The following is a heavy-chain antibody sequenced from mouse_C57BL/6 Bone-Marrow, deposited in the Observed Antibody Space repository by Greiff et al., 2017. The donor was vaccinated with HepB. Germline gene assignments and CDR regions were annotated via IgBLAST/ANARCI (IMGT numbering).Heavy chain of an antibody. CDR2: ISYDGSN. V-gene: IGHV3-6*01. CDR3: ARVEDDYDGGNYFDY. CDR1: GYSITSGYY. Sequence: EVQLQESGPGLVKPSQSLSLTCSVTGYSITSGYYWNWIRQFPGNKLEWMGYISYDGSNNYNPSLKNRISITRDTSKNQFFLKLNSVTTEGTATYYCARVEDDYDGGNYFDYWGQGTTLTVSS. J-gene: IGHJ2*01. D-gene: IGHD2-4*01.